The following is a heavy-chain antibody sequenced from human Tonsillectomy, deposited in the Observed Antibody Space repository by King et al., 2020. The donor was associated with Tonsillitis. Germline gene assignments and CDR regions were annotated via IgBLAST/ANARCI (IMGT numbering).Heavy chain of an antibody. CDR2: IWYDGSNK. CDR3: TRDLGNYYDSSGYPEYFDY. Sequence: VQLVESGGGVVQPGRSLRLSCTASGLTFRSYGMHWVRQAPGKGLEWVAVIWYDGSNKYYVESVKGRFTIARDNSKNTLYLQMNSLRAEDTAVYFCTRDLGNYYDSSGYPEYFDYWGQGTLVTVSS. J-gene: IGHJ4*02. V-gene: IGHV3-33*01. D-gene: IGHD3-22*01. CDR1: GLTFRSYG.